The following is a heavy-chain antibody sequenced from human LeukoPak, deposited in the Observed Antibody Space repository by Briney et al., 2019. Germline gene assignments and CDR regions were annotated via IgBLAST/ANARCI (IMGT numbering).Heavy chain of an antibody. CDR1: GFTFSSYG. CDR2: IWYDGSNK. CDR3: TTEIHGSYWLAY. D-gene: IGHD1-26*01. Sequence: GGSLRLSCAASGFTFSSYGMHWVRQAPGKGLEWAAVIWYDGSNKYYADSVKGRFTISRDNSKNTLYLQMNSLRAEVTAVYYCTTEIHGSYWLAYWGQGTLVTVSS. J-gene: IGHJ4*02. V-gene: IGHV3-33*01.